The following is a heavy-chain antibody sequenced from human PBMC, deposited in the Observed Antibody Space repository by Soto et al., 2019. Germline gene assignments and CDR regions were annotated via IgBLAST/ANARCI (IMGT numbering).Heavy chain of an antibody. V-gene: IGHV4-30-4*01. CDR3: ARGYSGCDH. CDR2: IYYRGRP. Sequence: QVQLQESGPGLVKPSQTLSLTCTVSGGSISSGDYYWSWIRQPPGKGLEWVGYIYYRGRPYYNPTLKSRVTMSADTSTNQFSLKLSSVTAADAAVYYCARGYSGCDHWGQGTLVSVSA. J-gene: IGHJ5*02. D-gene: IGHD5-12*01. CDR1: GGSISSGDYY.